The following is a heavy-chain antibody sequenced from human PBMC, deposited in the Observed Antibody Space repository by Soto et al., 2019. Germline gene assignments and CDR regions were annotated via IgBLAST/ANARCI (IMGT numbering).Heavy chain of an antibody. J-gene: IGHJ4*02. Sequence: GGSLRLSCAASGFTFGSYAMSWVRQAPGKGLEWVSAISGSGGSTYYADSVKGRFTISRDNSKNTLYLQMNSLRAEDTAVYYCAKAPWPSSTSPRGVFDDWGQGTLVTVSS. CDR1: GFTFGSYA. V-gene: IGHV3-23*01. D-gene: IGHD2-2*01. CDR2: ISGSGGST. CDR3: AKAPWPSSTSPRGVFDD.